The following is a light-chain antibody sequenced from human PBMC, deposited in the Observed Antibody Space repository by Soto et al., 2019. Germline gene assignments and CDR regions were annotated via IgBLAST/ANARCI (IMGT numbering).Light chain of an antibody. J-gene: IGKJ1*01. CDR2: DAS. V-gene: IGKV1-5*01. CDR3: QVSETLPRR. Sequence: DIQVTQSPSTLSSSVGDRVTINCRASQSISSWLAWYQQNPGEAPKLLIYDASALPRGVPSRFSGSGSGTDFTLIISSLEAEDGAGYYCQVSETLPRRFGQGTKVDIK. CDR1: QSISSW.